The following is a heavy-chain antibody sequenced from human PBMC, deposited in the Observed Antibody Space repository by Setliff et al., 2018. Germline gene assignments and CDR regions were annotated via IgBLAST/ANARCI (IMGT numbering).Heavy chain of an antibody. Sequence: TLSLTCSVSGASISSYFWTWIRQPPGKALEWLARIDWDDDKYYTPSLKTRLTISKDTSKNQVVLTMTNMDPVDTATYYCARIPEDSVILPAVSPYYYYYMDVWGKGTTVTVSS. J-gene: IGHJ6*03. CDR2: IDWDDDK. CDR1: GASISSYF. V-gene: IGHV2-70*11. CDR3: ARIPEDSVILPAVSPYYYYYMDV. D-gene: IGHD2-2*01.